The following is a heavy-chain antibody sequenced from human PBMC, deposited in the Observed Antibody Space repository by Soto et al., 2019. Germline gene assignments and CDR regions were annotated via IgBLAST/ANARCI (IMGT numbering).Heavy chain of an antibody. V-gene: IGHV1-69*04. CDR3: ARDKGPPIVATSAYAFDI. CDR2: IIPILGIA. Sequence: SVKVSCKASGGTFSSYTISWVRQAPGQGLEWMGRIIPILGIANYAQKLQGRVTITADKSTSTAYMELSSLRSEDTAVYYCARDKGPPIVATSAYAFDIWGQGTMVTVSS. CDR1: GGTFSSYT. D-gene: IGHD5-12*01. J-gene: IGHJ3*02.